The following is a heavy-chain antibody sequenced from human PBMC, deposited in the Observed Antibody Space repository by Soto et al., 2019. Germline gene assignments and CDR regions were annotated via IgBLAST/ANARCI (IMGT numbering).Heavy chain of an antibody. CDR1: GFTVSINY. CDR3: AKGGSITMTTDAFDI. Sequence: EVQLVESGGGLVQPGGSLRLSCAASGFTVSINYMNWVRQAPGKGLEWVSVIYSGGSTYYADSVRGRFTISRDNAKNKLYLQMNSLRAEDRAVYYCAKGGSITMTTDAFDIWGQGTMVTVSS. J-gene: IGHJ3*02. V-gene: IGHV3-66*01. CDR2: IYSGGST. D-gene: IGHD3-22*01.